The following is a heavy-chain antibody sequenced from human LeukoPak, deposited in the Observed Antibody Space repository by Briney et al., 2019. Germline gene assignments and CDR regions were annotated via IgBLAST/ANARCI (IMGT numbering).Heavy chain of an antibody. CDR3: ARGSVEYSSSSTAF. D-gene: IGHD6-6*01. J-gene: IGHJ4*02. CDR2: FYYRGNT. V-gene: IGHV4-39*01. Sequence: SKTLSLTCTVSGGSISASTYYWGWIRQPPGGGLEWIGSFYYRGNTYYNPSLESRVTISVDTSKKQFSLKLSSVTAADTAVYYCARGSVEYSSSSTAFWGQGTLVTVSS. CDR1: GGSISASTYY.